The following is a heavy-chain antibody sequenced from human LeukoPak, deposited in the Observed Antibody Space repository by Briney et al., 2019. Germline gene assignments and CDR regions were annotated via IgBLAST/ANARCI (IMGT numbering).Heavy chain of an antibody. CDR1: GFTFSSYS. V-gene: IGHV3-21*01. D-gene: IGHD3-22*01. J-gene: IGHJ6*02. Sequence: GGSLRLSCAASGFTFSSYSMNWVRQAPGKGLEWVSSISSSSSYIYYADSVKGRFTISRDNSKNTLYLQMNSLRAEDTAVYYCARGGSYYYDSSGYPRYYYYGMDVWGQGTTVTVSS. CDR2: ISSSSSYI. CDR3: ARGGSYYYDSSGYPRYYYYGMDV.